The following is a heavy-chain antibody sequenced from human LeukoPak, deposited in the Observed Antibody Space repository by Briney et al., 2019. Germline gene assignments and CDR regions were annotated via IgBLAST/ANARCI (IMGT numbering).Heavy chain of an antibody. J-gene: IGHJ4*02. Sequence: GGSLRLSCAASGFTFSSYAMHWVRQAPGKGLEWVAVISYDGSNKYYADSVKGRFTISRDNAKNSLYLQMNSLRAEDTAVYYCARDLRGYGDSWGQGTLVTVSS. D-gene: IGHD5-18*01. CDR3: ARDLRGYGDS. CDR2: ISYDGSNK. CDR1: GFTFSSYA. V-gene: IGHV3-30*04.